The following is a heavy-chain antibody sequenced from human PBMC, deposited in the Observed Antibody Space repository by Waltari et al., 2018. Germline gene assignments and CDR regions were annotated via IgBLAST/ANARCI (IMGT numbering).Heavy chain of an antibody. CDR3: AKVWGKRVAGPPKTPFDY. J-gene: IGHJ4*02. V-gene: IGHV3-23*04. D-gene: IGHD6-19*01. CDR2: ISGSGGST. CDR1: GFTFSSYA. Sequence: EVQLVESGGGLVQPGGSLRLSCAASGFTFSSYALSWVRQAPGKGLEWVSAISGSGGSTYYADSVKGRFTISRDNSKNTLYLQMNSLRAEDTAVYYCAKVWGKRVAGPPKTPFDYWGQGTLVTVSS.